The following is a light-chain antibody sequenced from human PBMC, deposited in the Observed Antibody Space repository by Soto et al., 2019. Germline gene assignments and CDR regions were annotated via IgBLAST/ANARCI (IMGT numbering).Light chain of an antibody. V-gene: IGKV3-15*01. CDR3: QQYTNWPTWT. CDR2: GAS. Sequence: EIVMTQSPATLSVSPGERATLSCMASQSVSSNLAWYQQKPGQAPRLLIYGASTRATGIPARFSGSGSGTEFTLTISSLQSEDFAVYYCQQYTNWPTWTFGQGTKVDIK. J-gene: IGKJ1*01. CDR1: QSVSSN.